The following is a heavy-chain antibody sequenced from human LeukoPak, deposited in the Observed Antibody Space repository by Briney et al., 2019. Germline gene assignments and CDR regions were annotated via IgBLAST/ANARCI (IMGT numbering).Heavy chain of an antibody. CDR3: ARGENIAAAGNWFDP. V-gene: IGHV1-2*02. J-gene: IGHJ5*02. CDR2: INPNSGGT. CDR1: GYTFTGYY. Sequence: ASVKVSCKASGYTFTGYYMHWVRQAPGQGLEWMGWINPNSGGTNYAQKFQGRVTMTRDTSISTAYMELSRLRSDDTAVYYCARGENIAAAGNWFDPWGQGTLVTVSS. D-gene: IGHD6-13*01.